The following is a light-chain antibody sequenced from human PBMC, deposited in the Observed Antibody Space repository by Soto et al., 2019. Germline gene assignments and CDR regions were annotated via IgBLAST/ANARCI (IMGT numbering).Light chain of an antibody. V-gene: IGKV3-20*01. J-gene: IGKJ3*01. Sequence: EIVLTQSPGTLSLSAGERATLSCRASQSVSSNYLAWYQQKPGQAPRLLIYGASSRATGIPDRFSGSGSGTDFTLTISRLEPEDFAVYYCQQYGKSRFIFGPGTKVDIK. CDR2: GAS. CDR3: QQYGKSRFI. CDR1: QSVSSNY.